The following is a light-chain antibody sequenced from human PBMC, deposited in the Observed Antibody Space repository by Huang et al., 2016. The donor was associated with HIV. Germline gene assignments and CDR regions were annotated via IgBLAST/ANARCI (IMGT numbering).Light chain of an antibody. CDR3: QQTYTLPLT. J-gene: IGKJ3*01. Sequence: DIQMTQFPASLSASVGDRVTLTCRPSQNISNYLNWYQQRPGTAPKLLIYAASRLISGGPSRFSGIISGSDFILTISGLQPADFATYSCQQTYTLPLTFGPGTTV. V-gene: IGKV1-39*01. CDR2: AAS. CDR1: QNISNY.